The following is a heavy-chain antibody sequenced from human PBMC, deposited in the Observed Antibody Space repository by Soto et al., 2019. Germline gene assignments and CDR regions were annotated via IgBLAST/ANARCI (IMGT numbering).Heavy chain of an antibody. CDR3: ARGDIVVVPPAMLWCFAP. J-gene: IGHJ5*02. CDR1: GGSFSGYY. D-gene: IGHD2-2*01. V-gene: IGHV4-34*01. CDR2: INHSGST. Sequence: SETLSLTCAVYGGSFSGYYWSWIRQPPGKGLEWIGEINHSGSTNYNPSLKSRVTISVDTSKNQFSLKLSSVPAANRAVYYFARGDIVVVPPAMLWCFAPGAQGTLVPVSS.